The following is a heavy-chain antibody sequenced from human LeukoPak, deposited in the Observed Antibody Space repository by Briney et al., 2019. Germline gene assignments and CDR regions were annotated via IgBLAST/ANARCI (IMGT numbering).Heavy chain of an antibody. CDR3: ARHHRITIFGVAKAYFDY. J-gene: IGHJ4*02. CDR1: GGSISSSSYY. Sequence: SXXLSLTCTVSGGSISSSSYYWGWIRQPPGKGLEWIGRIYYSGSTYYNPSRKSRITISVERTKNTCSLKLSSVTAADTAVYYCARHHRITIFGVAKAYFDYWGQGTLVTVSS. CDR2: IYYSGST. D-gene: IGHD3-3*01. V-gene: IGHV4-39*01.